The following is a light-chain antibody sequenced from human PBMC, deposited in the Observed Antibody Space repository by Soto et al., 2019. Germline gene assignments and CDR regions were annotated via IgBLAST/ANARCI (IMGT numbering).Light chain of an antibody. CDR3: SSYVSRSTLYV. Sequence: QSALTQPASVSGSPGQSITISCTGSSSDIANSNYVSWYQHHPGKAPKLMIYDVSNRPSGVSNRFSGSKSGNTASLTISGLQAEDEADYYCSSYVSRSTLYVFGTGTKVTVL. CDR2: DVS. CDR1: SSDIANSNY. J-gene: IGLJ1*01. V-gene: IGLV2-14*03.